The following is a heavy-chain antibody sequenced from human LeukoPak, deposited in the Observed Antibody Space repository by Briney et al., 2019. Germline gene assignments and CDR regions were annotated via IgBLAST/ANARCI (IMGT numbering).Heavy chain of an antibody. CDR1: GFTFSSYA. V-gene: IGHV3-23*01. CDR2: ISGSGGST. Sequence: GGSLRLSCAASGFTFSSYAMTWVRQAPGKGLEWVSTISGSGGSTYYADSVKGRFTISRDNSKNTLYLHMNSLRAEDAAAYYCAKVADYDFWSGYYGNFDYWGQGTLVTVSS. D-gene: IGHD3-3*01. CDR3: AKVADYDFWSGYYGNFDY. J-gene: IGHJ4*02.